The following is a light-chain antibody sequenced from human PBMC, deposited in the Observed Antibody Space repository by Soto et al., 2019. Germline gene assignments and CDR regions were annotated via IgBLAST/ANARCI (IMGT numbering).Light chain of an antibody. V-gene: IGLV2-14*01. CDR1: SNDIGGYNY. J-gene: IGLJ1*01. Sequence: QSVLTQPASMSGSPGQSVTISCAGTSNDIGGYNYVSWYQHHPGTAPKLIIYDVSSRPSGVSHRFSGSKSGNTASLTISGLQAEDEADYYCTSYTSDRPYVFGTGTKVTVL. CDR2: DVS. CDR3: TSYTSDRPYV.